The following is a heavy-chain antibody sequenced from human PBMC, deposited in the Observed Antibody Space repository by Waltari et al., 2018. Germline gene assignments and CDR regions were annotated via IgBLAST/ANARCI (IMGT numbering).Heavy chain of an antibody. J-gene: IGHJ6*02. CDR3: ARDHVSSGWYKVPYYGMDV. D-gene: IGHD6-19*01. V-gene: IGHV3-53*01. CDR1: GFTVSSNY. Sequence: EVQLVESGGGLIQPGGSLRLSCAASGFTVSSNYMSWVRQAPGKGLEGVSVIYSGGSTDYGDSGKGRFTISRDNSKNTLYLQMNSLRAEDTAVYYCARDHVSSGWYKVPYYGMDVWGQGTTVTVSS. CDR2: IYSGGST.